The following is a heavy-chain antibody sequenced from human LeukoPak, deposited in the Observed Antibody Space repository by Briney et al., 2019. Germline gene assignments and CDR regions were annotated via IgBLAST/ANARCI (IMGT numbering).Heavy chain of an antibody. CDR1: GLTFSSYG. CDR3: AKEGFLGCCSSITCLLFDS. J-gene: IGHJ5*01. Sequence: SGGSLRLSCAASGLTFSSYGMHWVRQAPGQGLEWVSGISDSGHSTDYADSVKGRFTISRDNSKNTLYLQMNSLRAEDTAVYYCAKEGFLGCCSSITCLLFDSWGQGTLVTVSS. V-gene: IGHV3-23*01. D-gene: IGHD2-2*01. CDR2: ISDSGHST.